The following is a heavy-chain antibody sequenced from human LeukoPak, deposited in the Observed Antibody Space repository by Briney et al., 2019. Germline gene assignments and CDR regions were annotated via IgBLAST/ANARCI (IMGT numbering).Heavy chain of an antibody. Sequence: GGSLRLSCAASGFTFSSYAMHWVRQAPGKGLEWVAVISYDGSNKYYADSVKGRFTISRDNSKNTLFLQMNSLRAEDTAAYYCARELSGWYYFDYWGQGTLVTVSS. V-gene: IGHV3-30*04. D-gene: IGHD6-19*01. J-gene: IGHJ4*02. CDR1: GFTFSSYA. CDR3: ARELSGWYYFDY. CDR2: ISYDGSNK.